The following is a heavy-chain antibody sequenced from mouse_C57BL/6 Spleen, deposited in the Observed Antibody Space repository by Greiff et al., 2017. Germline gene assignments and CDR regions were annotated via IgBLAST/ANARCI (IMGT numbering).Heavy chain of an antibody. D-gene: IGHD3-2*02. CDR3: ARRDSSGDFDY. CDR1: GYAFSSYW. CDR2: IYPGDGDT. Sequence: VQLQESGAELVKPGASVKISCKASGYAFSSYWMNWVKQRPGKGLEWIGQIYPGDGDTNYNGKFKGKATLTADKSSSTAYMQLSSLTSEDSAVYFCARRDSSGDFDYWGQGTTLTVSS. V-gene: IGHV1-80*01. J-gene: IGHJ2*01.